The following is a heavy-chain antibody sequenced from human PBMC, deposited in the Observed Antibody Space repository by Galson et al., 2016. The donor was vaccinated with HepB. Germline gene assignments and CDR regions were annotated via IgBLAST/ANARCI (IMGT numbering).Heavy chain of an antibody. Sequence: SLRLSCAASGITFSRHVMHWVRQAPGKGLEWVAFIWYDGSKTSYGTSVEGRFTISRDNSKNTLYLQMNSLRVEDTAVYYCARGTETSWYGQFDYWGQGTLVTVSS. D-gene: IGHD2-2*01. V-gene: IGHV3-33*01. CDR3: ARGTETSWYGQFDY. CDR1: GITFSRHV. J-gene: IGHJ4*02. CDR2: IWYDGSKT.